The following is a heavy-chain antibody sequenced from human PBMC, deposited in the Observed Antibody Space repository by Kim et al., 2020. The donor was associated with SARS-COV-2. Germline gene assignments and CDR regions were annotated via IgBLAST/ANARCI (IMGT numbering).Heavy chain of an antibody. D-gene: IGHD2-15*01. CDR2: INPHSGGT. J-gene: IGHJ6*02. CDR1: GYTFTAYY. CDR3: AIGFDSVYYYYGMDV. V-gene: IGHV1-2*02. Sequence: ASVKVSCKASGYTFTAYYIFWVRQAPGQGLEWMGWINPHSGGTNYAQKFQGRVTMTRDTSISTAYMELSRLKYDDRAVYFCAIGFDSVYYYYGMDVWGQGTTVTVSS.